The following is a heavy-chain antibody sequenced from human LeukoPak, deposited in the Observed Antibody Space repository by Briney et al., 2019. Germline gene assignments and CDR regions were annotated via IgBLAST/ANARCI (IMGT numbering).Heavy chain of an antibody. V-gene: IGHV6-1*01. CDR2: TYYGSKWYN. Sequence: SQTLSLTCAISGDSVSNNSATWNWIRQSPSRGLEWLGRTYYGSKWYNDYAVSVKSRITLNPDTSKNHFSLQLNSVTPEDTAVYYCTGAKSTGWPYDYWGQGTLVTVSS. J-gene: IGHJ4*02. D-gene: IGHD6-19*01. CDR3: TGAKSTGWPYDY. CDR1: GDSVSNNSAT.